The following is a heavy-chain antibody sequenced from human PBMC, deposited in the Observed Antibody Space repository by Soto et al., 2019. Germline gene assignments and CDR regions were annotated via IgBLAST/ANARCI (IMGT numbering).Heavy chain of an antibody. D-gene: IGHD6-13*01. J-gene: IGHJ6*02. V-gene: IGHV1-18*01. CDR2: INTYHGNP. CDR1: GYTFTNYG. CDR3: AISPGYSASWGYFYAGMKI. Sequence: QVQLVQSGSELKKPGASVKVSCKASGYTFTNYGISWVRQAPGQGLEWMGWINTYHGNPQYAQKLQGRVTMTKAPATLIAYMALTRLRSDATAVYYCAISPGYSASWGYFYAGMKIWCQGTWVIFSS.